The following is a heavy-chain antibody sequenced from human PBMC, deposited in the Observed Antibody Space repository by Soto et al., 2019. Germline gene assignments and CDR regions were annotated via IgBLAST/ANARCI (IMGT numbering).Heavy chain of an antibody. Sequence: QVQLVQSGAEVKKPGSSVKVSCKASGGTFSSYAISWVRQAPGQGLEWMGGIIPIFGTANYAQKFQGRVTITADESTSTSYMDLSSLRSEDTAVYYCARGAPMGLGVIHYYYYGMDVWGQGTTVTVSS. CDR1: GGTFSSYA. D-gene: IGHD3-10*01. J-gene: IGHJ6*02. CDR2: IIPIFGTA. V-gene: IGHV1-69*01. CDR3: ARGAPMGLGVIHYYYYGMDV.